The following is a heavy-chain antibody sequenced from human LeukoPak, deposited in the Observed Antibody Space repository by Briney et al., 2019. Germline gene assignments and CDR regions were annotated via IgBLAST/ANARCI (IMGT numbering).Heavy chain of an antibody. CDR2: IIPIFGTA. V-gene: IGHV1-69*13. CDR1: GYTFTSYG. D-gene: IGHD6-13*01. Sequence: SVKVSCKASGYTFTSYGISWVRQAPGQGLEWMGGIIPIFGTANYAQKFQGRVTITADESTSTAYMELSSLRSEDTAVYYCARSLGQQLGSFDYWGQGTLVTGSS. J-gene: IGHJ4*02. CDR3: ARSLGQQLGSFDY.